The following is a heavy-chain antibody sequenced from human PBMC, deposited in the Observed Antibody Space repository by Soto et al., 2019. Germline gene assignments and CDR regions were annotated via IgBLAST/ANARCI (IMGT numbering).Heavy chain of an antibody. CDR1: GFSFFSYA. V-gene: IGHV3-23*01. CDR2: ISGSGGHT. J-gene: IGHJ5*02. Sequence: GGSLRLSCTGSGFSFFSYAMSWVRQAPGKGLEWVSTISGSGGHTYYADSVKGRFVVSRDNDKNTVYLHMSSLTGEDTAVYFCAKIEMYWFAHWGQGTQVTVSS. CDR3: AKIEMYWFAH.